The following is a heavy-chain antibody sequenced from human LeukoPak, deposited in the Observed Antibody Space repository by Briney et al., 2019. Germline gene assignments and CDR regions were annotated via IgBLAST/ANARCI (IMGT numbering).Heavy chain of an antibody. Sequence: ASVKVSFKASGGTFSSHAISWVRQAPGQGREWVGGIIPIFGTTNYAQKFQGRVTITTDESTSTGYMELRSLRSDDTAVYYCARGDSGYDYGFDNWGQGTLVTVSS. J-gene: IGHJ4*02. D-gene: IGHD5-12*01. CDR3: ARGDSGYDYGFDN. CDR1: GGTFSSHA. V-gene: IGHV1-69*05. CDR2: IIPIFGTT.